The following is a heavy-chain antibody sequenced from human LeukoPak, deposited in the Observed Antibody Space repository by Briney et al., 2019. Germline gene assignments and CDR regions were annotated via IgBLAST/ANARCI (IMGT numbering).Heavy chain of an antibody. CDR2: INHSGST. CDR1: GGSSSCYY. Sequence: SETLSLTCAVYGGSSSCYYWSWIRQPPRKGLEWNGEINHSGSTKYNPSLKSRVTISVDTSKNQFSLELSSVTAADTAVYYCARGGTAAAGRFARYYGMDVWGKGTTVTVSS. V-gene: IGHV4-34*01. J-gene: IGHJ6*04. D-gene: IGHD6-13*01. CDR3: ARGGTAAAGRFARYYGMDV.